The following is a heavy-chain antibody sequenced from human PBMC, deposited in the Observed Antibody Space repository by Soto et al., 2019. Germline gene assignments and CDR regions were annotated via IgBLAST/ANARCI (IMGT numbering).Heavy chain of an antibody. D-gene: IGHD6-13*01. J-gene: IGHJ6*02. CDR1: GGSISSYY. CDR2: IYTSGST. V-gene: IGHV4-4*07. Sequence: SETLSLTCTVSGGSISSYYWSWIRQPAGKGLEWIGRIYTSGSTNYNPSLKSRVTMSVDTSKNQFSLKLSSVTAADTAVYYCARDRSSSSHGGMDVWGQGTTVTVSS. CDR3: ARDRSSSSHGGMDV.